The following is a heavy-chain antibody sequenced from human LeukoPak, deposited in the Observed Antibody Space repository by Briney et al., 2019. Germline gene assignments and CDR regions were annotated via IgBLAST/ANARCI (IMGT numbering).Heavy chain of an antibody. Sequence: GGPLRLSCAASGFIFDSYWMNWVRQAPGKGLEWVAVIKQDGSGKYYVDSVKGRFTISRDSSKNTLYLQMNSLRAEDTAVYYCAKVSGGGLYYDGMDVWGQGTTVTVSS. CDR2: IKQDGSGK. CDR1: GFIFDSYW. CDR3: AKVSGGGLYYDGMDV. J-gene: IGHJ6*02. V-gene: IGHV3-7*03. D-gene: IGHD1-14*01.